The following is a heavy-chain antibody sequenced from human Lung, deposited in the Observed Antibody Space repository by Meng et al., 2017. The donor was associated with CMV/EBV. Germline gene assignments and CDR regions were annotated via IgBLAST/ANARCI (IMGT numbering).Heavy chain of an antibody. D-gene: IGHD3-10*01. CDR3: ARGESIKY. Sequence: ASXXVSCKASGYTFTSYYLHWIRQAPGQGLEWMGIVNPAGGDATYARTFEGRVTMTRDRSTDTVYLELNRLTPEDTAVYYCARGESIKYWGPGKVVNGAS. CDR1: GYTFTSYY. CDR2: VNPAGGDA. V-gene: IGHV1-46*01. J-gene: IGHJ4*02.